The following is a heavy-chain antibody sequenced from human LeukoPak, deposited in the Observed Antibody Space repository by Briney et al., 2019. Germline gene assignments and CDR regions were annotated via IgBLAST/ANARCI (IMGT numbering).Heavy chain of an antibody. CDR3: AKSSRREYSYGDCFDY. V-gene: IGHV3-30*04. CDR1: GFTFSSYA. Sequence: SGGSLRLSCAASGFTFSSYAMHWVRQAPGKGLEWVAVISYDGSNKYYADSAKGRFTISRDDSKNTLYLQMNSLRAEDTAVYYCAKSSRREYSYGDCFDYWGQGTLVTVSS. CDR2: ISYDGSNK. D-gene: IGHD2/OR15-2a*01. J-gene: IGHJ4*02.